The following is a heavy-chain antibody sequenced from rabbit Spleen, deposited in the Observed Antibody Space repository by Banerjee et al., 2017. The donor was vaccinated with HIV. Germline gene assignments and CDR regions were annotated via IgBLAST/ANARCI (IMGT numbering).Heavy chain of an antibody. V-gene: IGHV1S47*01. CDR3: ARDTGSSFSTYGMDL. CDR2: IYNGDGTT. CDR1: GFDFSSDA. D-gene: IGHD8-1*01. Sequence: EESGGDLVQPGGSLTLSCKASGFDFSSDAMCWVRQAPRKGPEWIACIYNGDGTTYYANWVHGRFTISKTSSTTVTLQMTSLTVADTATYFCARDTGSSFSTYGMDLWGPGTLVTVS. J-gene: IGHJ6*01.